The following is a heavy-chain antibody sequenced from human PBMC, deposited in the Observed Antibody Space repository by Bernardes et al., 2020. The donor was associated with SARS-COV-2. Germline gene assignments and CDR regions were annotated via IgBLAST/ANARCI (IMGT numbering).Heavy chain of an antibody. J-gene: IGHJ6*02. CDR3: ASQPVLRYFDWLNNYGMDV. Sequence: GGSLRLSRAASGFTFNDYAMHWVRQAPGKGLEWVSGISWNSGSIGYADSVKGRFTISRDNAKNSLYLQMNSLRAEDTALYYCASQPVLRYFDWLNNYGMDVWGQGTPVTGSS. CDR2: ISWNSGSI. CDR1: GFTFNDYA. D-gene: IGHD3-9*01. V-gene: IGHV3-9*01.